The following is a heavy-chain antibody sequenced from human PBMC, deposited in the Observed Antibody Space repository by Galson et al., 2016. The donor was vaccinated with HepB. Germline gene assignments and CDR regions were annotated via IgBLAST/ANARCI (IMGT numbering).Heavy chain of an antibody. D-gene: IGHD1-1*01. CDR1: GVIFSDHA. Sequence: SLRLSCAISGVIFSDHAMHWVRQAPGQGLEWVAVTSSDGSNDYYVDSVEGRFAISRDNSKNTLYLEMNSLRGEDTAVYYCGKGGTGIAVPVDLWGQGTLVTVSS. CDR3: GKGGTGIAVPVDL. J-gene: IGHJ5*02. CDR2: TSSDGSND. V-gene: IGHV3-30*18.